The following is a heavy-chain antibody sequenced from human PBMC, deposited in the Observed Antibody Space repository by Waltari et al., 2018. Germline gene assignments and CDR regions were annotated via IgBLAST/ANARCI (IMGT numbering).Heavy chain of an antibody. CDR2: IIPIFGTA. CDR1: GGTFSSYA. CDR3: ARAPRGIAARPAPLDY. V-gene: IGHV1-69*13. J-gene: IGHJ4*02. D-gene: IGHD6-6*01. Sequence: QVQLVQSGAEVKKPGSSVKVSCKASGGTFSSYAISWVRQAPGQGLEWMGGIIPIFGTAHYEQKFQGRVTMTADESTSTAYMELSSLRSEDTAVYYCARAPRGIAARPAPLDYWGQGTLVTVSS.